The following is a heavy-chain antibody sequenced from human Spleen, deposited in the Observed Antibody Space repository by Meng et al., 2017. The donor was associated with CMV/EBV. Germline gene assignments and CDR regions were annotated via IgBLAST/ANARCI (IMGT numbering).Heavy chain of an antibody. J-gene: IGHJ4*02. CDR3: ARDWFDPNSSPRGY. V-gene: IGHV3-21*01. D-gene: IGHD6-13*01. CDR1: GFTFTTYS. Sequence: SGFTFTTYSMNWVRQAPGRGLEWVSSISSTSTYIYYGDSVKGRFTISRDNAKNSLYLQMNSLRAEDTAVYYCARDWFDPNSSPRGYWGQGTLVTISS. CDR2: ISSTSTYI.